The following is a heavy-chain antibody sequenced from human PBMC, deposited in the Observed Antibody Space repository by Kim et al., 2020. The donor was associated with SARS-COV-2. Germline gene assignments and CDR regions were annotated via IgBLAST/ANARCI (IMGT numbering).Heavy chain of an antibody. J-gene: IGHJ4*02. V-gene: IGHV1-3*01. D-gene: IGHD5-12*01. CDR3: ARDLLHSGYAY. Sequence: ASVKVSCKASGYTFTNYAIQWVRQAPGQGLEWMGWINAGNGNIKYSQKFRGRATLTWDTSASTAYMELRALTSEDTAVYYCARDLLHSGYAYWGQGTLVTVSS. CDR2: INAGNGNI. CDR1: GYTFTNYA.